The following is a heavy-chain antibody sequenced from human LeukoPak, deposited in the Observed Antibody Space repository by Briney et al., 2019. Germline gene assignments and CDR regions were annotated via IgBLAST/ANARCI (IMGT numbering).Heavy chain of an antibody. CDR2: IYYSGST. Sequence: PSETLSLTCTVSGGSISSSSYYWGWIRQPPGKGLEWIGSIYYSGSTYYNPSLKSRVTISVDTSKNQFSLKLSSVTAADTAVYYCANLSSRYYYYYMDVWGKGTTVTVSS. J-gene: IGHJ6*03. CDR3: ANLSSRYYYYYMDV. V-gene: IGHV4-39*07. D-gene: IGHD2-2*01. CDR1: GGSISSSSYY.